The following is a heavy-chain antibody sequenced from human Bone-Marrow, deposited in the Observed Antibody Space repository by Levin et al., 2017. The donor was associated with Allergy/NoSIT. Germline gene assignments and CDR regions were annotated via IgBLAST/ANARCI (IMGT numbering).Heavy chain of an antibody. V-gene: IGHV4-34*01. CDR2: INHGGSA. Sequence: SSETLSLTCAVSGGSFSGFYWTWIRQPPGKGLEWIGEINHGGSANYNLSLKSRLTISVDTSKNQISLNLRSVTAADTAVYSCARMHYGAGSSSNSNYYYYYMDVWGEGTTVTVSS. CDR3: ARMHYGAGSSSNSNYYYYYMDV. J-gene: IGHJ6*03. CDR1: GGSFSGFY. D-gene: IGHD3-10*01.